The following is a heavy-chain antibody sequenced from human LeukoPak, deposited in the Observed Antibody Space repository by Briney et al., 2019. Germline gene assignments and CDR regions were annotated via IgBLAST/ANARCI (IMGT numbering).Heavy chain of an antibody. CDR3: AKGRFTMVVVVTPFDY. D-gene: IGHD3-22*01. V-gene: IGHV3-23*01. CDR1: GFTFSSYG. CDR2: ISGSGGST. Sequence: HPGGSLRLSCAASGFTFSSYGMSWVRQAPGKGLEWVSAISGSGGSTYYADSVKGRFTISRDNSKNTLYLQMNSLRAEDTAVYYCAKGRFTMVVVVTPFDYWGQGTLVTVSS. J-gene: IGHJ4*02.